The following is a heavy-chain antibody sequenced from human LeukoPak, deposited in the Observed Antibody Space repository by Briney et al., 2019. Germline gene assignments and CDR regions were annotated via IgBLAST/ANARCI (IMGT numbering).Heavy chain of an antibody. V-gene: IGHV4-59*01. CDR1: GSSISSYY. J-gene: IGHJ4*02. D-gene: IGHD2-2*01. CDR3: ARGSSPFDY. Sequence: SEPLSLTRTVSGSSISSYYWSWIRQPPGKGLEWIGYIYYSGSTNYNPSLKSRVSISLDTSKNQFSLKLNSVTAADTAVYYCARGSSPFDYWGQGTLVTVSS. CDR2: IYYSGST.